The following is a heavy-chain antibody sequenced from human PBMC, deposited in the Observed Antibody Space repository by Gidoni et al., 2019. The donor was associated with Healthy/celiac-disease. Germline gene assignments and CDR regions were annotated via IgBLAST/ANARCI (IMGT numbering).Heavy chain of an antibody. CDR1: GFTFGSYA. CDR2: ISYDGSTK. CDR3: ARSGDPGYFDL. V-gene: IGHV3-30*04. Sequence: GVVQPGRSLRLSCAASGFTFGSYAMHWVRQAPAKGLEWVAGISYDGSTKYYADSVKGRFTISRDNSKNTLYLQMNSLRAEETAVYYCARSGDPGYFDLWGRGTLVTVSS. J-gene: IGHJ2*01. D-gene: IGHD4-17*01.